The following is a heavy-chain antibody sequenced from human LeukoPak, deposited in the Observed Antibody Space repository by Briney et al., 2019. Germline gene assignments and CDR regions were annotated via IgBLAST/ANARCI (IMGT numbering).Heavy chain of an antibody. CDR3: ARHMTPEGTTPYYYVMDV. V-gene: IGHV3-21*01. Sequence: GVPLRLSCAASGFIFSSYSMNWVRQAPGKGLEWVSSVSNSGIHVFYADSVKGRFTMSRDNGKNSLFLQMNSLRADDTAVYFCARHMTPEGTTPYYYVMDVWGQGTTVTVSS. D-gene: IGHD2-15*01. CDR1: GFIFSSYS. CDR2: VSNSGIHV. J-gene: IGHJ6*02.